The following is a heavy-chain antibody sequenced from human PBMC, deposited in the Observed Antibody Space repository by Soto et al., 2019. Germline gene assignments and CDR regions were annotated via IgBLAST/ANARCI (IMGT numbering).Heavy chain of an antibody. CDR3: ARVPSPFDYYYAMDV. CDR2: IFSSGTT. V-gene: IGHV4-30-4*01. J-gene: IGHJ6*02. CDR1: GDSISSGNKY. D-gene: IGHD3-16*01. Sequence: PSETLSLTCTVSGDSISSGNKYWSWIRQPPGKGLEWIGYIFSSGTTYYNPSLKSGLTMSLDASQNQFSLKLNSLTNADTAVYFCARVPSPFDYYYAMDVWGQGTTVTVSS.